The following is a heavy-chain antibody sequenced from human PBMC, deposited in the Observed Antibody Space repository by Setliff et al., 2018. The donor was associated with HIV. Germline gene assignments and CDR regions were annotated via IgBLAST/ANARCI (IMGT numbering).Heavy chain of an antibody. CDR2: IYYSGST. CDR3: ARFPLLHKNAFDI. V-gene: IGHV4-59*01. J-gene: IGHJ3*02. Sequence: SETLSLTCTVSGGSISSNYWSWMRQPPGKGLEWIGHIYYSGSTNYNPSLKSRVTISVDTSRNQFSLNLSSVTAADTAVYYCARFPLLHKNAFDIWGQGTMVTVS. D-gene: IGHD2-15*01. CDR1: GGSISSNY.